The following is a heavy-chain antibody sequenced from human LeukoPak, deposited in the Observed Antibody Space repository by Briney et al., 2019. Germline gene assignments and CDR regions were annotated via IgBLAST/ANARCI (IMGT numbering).Heavy chain of an antibody. Sequence: ASVKVSCKASGYTFTSYYMHWVRQAPGQGLEWMGIINPSGGSTTYAQKFQGRVTMTRDMSTSTVYMDLISLSSEDTAVYYCARARLSGYFDYWGQGTLVTVSS. CDR3: ARARLSGYFDY. CDR2: INPSGGST. CDR1: GYTFTSYY. D-gene: IGHD3-10*01. V-gene: IGHV1-46*01. J-gene: IGHJ4*02.